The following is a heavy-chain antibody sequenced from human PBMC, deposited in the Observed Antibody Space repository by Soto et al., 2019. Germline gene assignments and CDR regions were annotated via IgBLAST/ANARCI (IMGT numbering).Heavy chain of an antibody. J-gene: IGHJ4*02. CDR2: ISYDGSNK. Sequence: QVQLVESGGGVVQPGRSLRLSCAASGFTFSSYAMHWVRQAPGKGLEWVAVISYDGSNKYYADSVKGRFTISRDNSKNTLYLQMNSLRAEDTAVYYCATLVPERGDYWGQGTLVTVSS. CDR3: ATLVPERGDY. V-gene: IGHV3-30-3*01. D-gene: IGHD2-8*02. CDR1: GFTFSSYA.